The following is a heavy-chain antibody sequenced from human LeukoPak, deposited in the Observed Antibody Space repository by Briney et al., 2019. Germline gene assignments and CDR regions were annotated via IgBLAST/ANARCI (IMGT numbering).Heavy chain of an antibody. Sequence: GGSLRLSCAASGFPFSSFWMNWVRQAPGKGLEWVANIKQDGSEKFYVDSVKGRFTISRDNAKNSLYLQMNSLRAEDTAVYYCARNPSYCSSTSCYLFDYWGQGTLVTVSS. CDR3: ARNPSYCSSTSCYLFDY. V-gene: IGHV3-7*01. D-gene: IGHD2-2*01. CDR2: IKQDGSEK. CDR1: GFPFSSFW. J-gene: IGHJ4*02.